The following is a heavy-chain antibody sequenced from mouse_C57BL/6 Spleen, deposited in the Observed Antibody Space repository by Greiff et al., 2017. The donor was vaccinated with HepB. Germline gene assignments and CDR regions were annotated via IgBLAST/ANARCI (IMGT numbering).Heavy chain of an antibody. CDR2: ISYDGSN. V-gene: IGHV3-6*01. J-gene: IGHJ2*01. D-gene: IGHD1-1*01. Sequence: EVQLVESGPGLVKPSQSLSLTCSVTGYSITSGYYWNWIRQFPGNKLAWMGYISYDGSNNYNPSLKNRISITRDTSKNQFFLKLNSVTTEDTATYYCAREDYGSSYNYWGQGTTLTVSS. CDR3: AREDYGSSYNY. CDR1: GYSITSGYY.